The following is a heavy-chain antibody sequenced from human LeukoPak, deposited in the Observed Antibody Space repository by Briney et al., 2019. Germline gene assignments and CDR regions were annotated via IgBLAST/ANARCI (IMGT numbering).Heavy chain of an antibody. D-gene: IGHD6-13*01. CDR2: IYYSGST. CDR1: GGSISSYY. V-gene: IGHV4-59*12. CDR3: ARSIAADLDY. Sequence: SETLSLTCTVSGGSISSYYWSWIRQPPGKGLEWIGYIYYSGSTNYNPSLKSRVTISVDKSKNQFSLKLSSVTAADTAVYFCARSIAADLDYWAQGTLVTVSS. J-gene: IGHJ4*02.